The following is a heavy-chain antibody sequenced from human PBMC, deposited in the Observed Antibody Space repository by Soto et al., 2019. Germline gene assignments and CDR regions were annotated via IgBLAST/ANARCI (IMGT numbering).Heavy chain of an antibody. CDR1: GFTFSSYG. J-gene: IGHJ4*02. D-gene: IGHD4-4*01. V-gene: IGHV3-30*18. CDR3: AKPIHRMTTVILPFPN. CDR2: ISYDGSNK. Sequence: GGSLRLSCAASGFTFSSYGMHWVRQAPGKGLEWVAVISYDGSNKYYADSVKGRFTISRDNSKNTLYLQMNSLRAEDTAVYYCAKPIHRMTTVILPFPNWGQGTLVTVSS.